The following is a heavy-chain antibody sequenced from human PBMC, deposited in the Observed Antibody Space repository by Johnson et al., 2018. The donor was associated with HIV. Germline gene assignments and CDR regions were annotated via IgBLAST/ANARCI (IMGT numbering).Heavy chain of an antibody. V-gene: IGHV3-66*01. CDR3: AKDPGFCSGGSCYTLIGWGV. J-gene: IGHJ3*01. CDR2: IYSGGST. Sequence: MLLVESGGGLVQPGGSLRLSCAASGFTVSSNYMSWVRQAPGKGLECVSVIYSGGSTYYADSVKGRFTISRDNSKNTLYLQMNSLRVEDTAVYYCAKDPGFCSGGSCYTLIGWGVWGQGTMVTVSS. CDR1: GFTVSSNY. D-gene: IGHD2-15*01.